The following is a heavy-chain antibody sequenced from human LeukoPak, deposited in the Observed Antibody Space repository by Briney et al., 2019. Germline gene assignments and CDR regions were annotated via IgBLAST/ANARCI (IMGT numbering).Heavy chain of an antibody. Sequence: GTPLRLSCAASGFTFSSNGMHWVRQAPGKGLEWVAVISYDGTEAYYTDSVKGRFTISRDTSKNTLFLQMNSLRADDTAVYYCAKDYFYRGRLVTTILYYLDHWGQGTLVTVSS. D-gene: IGHD2-21*02. V-gene: IGHV3-33*05. CDR3: AKDYFYRGRLVTTILYYLDH. CDR2: ISYDGTEA. CDR1: GFTFSSNG. J-gene: IGHJ4*02.